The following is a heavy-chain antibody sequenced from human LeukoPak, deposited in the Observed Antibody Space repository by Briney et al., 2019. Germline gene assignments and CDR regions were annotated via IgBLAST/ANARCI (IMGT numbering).Heavy chain of an antibody. CDR1: GGSISSYY. J-gene: IGHJ3*02. CDR2: IYYSGST. D-gene: IGHD3-10*01. V-gene: IGHV4-59*12. CDR3: AKSNGYGLVDI. Sequence: KTSETLSLTCTVSGGSISSYYWSWIRQPAGKGLEWIGYIYYSGSTNYDPSLKSRVTISVDTSKNQFSLKLNSVTAADTAVYYCAKSNGYGLVDIWGQGTMVTVSS.